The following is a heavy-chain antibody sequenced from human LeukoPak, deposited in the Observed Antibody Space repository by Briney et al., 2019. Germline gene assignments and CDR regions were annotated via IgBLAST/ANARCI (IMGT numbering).Heavy chain of an antibody. Sequence: SETLSLTCTVSGGSISSYYWSWLRQPPGKGLEWIGYIYYSGSTNYNPSLKSRVTISVDTSKNQFYLKLSSVTAADTAVYYCARLYSSSFPLYWGQGTLVTVSS. V-gene: IGHV4-59*08. CDR1: GGSISSYY. D-gene: IGHD6-6*01. CDR3: ARLYSSSFPLY. CDR2: IYYSGST. J-gene: IGHJ4*02.